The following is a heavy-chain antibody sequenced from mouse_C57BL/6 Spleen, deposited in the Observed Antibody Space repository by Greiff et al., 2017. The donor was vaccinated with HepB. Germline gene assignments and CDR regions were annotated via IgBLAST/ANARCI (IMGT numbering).Heavy chain of an antibody. V-gene: IGHV1-53*01. Sequence: QVQLQQPGTELVKPGASVKLSCKASGYTFTSYWMHWVKQRPGQGLEWIGNINPSNGGTNYNEKFKSKATLTVDKSSSTAYMQLSSLTSEDSAVYYCAREGANYYGSSYWFAYWGQGTLVTVSA. J-gene: IGHJ3*01. CDR1: GYTFTSYW. D-gene: IGHD1-1*01. CDR3: AREGANYYGSSYWFAY. CDR2: INPSNGGT.